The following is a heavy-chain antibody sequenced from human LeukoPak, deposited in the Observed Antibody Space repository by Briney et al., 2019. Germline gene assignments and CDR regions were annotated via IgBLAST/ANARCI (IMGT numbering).Heavy chain of an antibody. D-gene: IGHD3-10*01. CDR3: AIDRDYFGSGSYYKGPFDY. CDR1: GFTFSRYA. J-gene: IGHJ4*02. V-gene: IGHV3-23*01. CDR2: ISGSGGST. Sequence: GGSLRLSCAASGFTFSRYAMNWVRQAPGKGLEWVSVISGSGGSTYYADSVKGRFTISRDNSRNTLYLQMNSLRAEDTAIYYCAIDRDYFGSGSYYKGPFDYWGQGTLVTVPP.